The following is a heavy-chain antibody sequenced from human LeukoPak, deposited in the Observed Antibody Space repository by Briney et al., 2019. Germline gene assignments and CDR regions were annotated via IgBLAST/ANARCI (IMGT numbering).Heavy chain of an antibody. D-gene: IGHD5-18*01. CDR3: ARCYSYGLPPLSWFDP. CDR1: GYTFTSYD. J-gene: IGHJ5*02. Sequence: GASVKVSCKASGYTFTSYDINWVRQATGQGLEWMGWMNPNSGNTGYAQKFQGRVTMTRNTSISTAYMELSSLRSEDTAVYYCARCYSYGLPPLSWFDPWGQGTLVTVSS. CDR2: MNPNSGNT. V-gene: IGHV1-8*02.